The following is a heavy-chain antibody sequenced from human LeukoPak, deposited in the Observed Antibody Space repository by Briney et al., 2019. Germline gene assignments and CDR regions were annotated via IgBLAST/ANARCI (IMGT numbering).Heavy chain of an antibody. J-gene: IGHJ5*02. CDR2: IYYSGST. CDR3: ARHEYSGSYYGLSWFDP. V-gene: IGHV4-39*01. CDR1: GGSISSSGYY. Sequence: PSETLSLTCTVPGGSISSSGYYWGWVRQPPGRGREWIASIYYSGSTYYNPSLKSRVTISVDTSKNQLSLKLSSLTAADTAVYYCARHEYSGSYYGLSWFDPWGQGTLVTVSS. D-gene: IGHD1-26*01.